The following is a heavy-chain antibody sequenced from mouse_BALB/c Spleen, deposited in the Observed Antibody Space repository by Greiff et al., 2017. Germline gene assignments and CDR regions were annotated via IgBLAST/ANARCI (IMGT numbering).Heavy chain of an antibody. Sequence: VQLKESGAELARPGASVKLSCKASGYTFTDYYINWVKQRTGQGLEWIGEIYPGSGNTYYNEKFKGKATLTADKSSSTAYMQLSSLTSEDSAVYFCAAHYYGSGGFAYWGQGTLVTVSA. CDR1: GYTFTDYY. D-gene: IGHD1-1*01. J-gene: IGHJ3*01. V-gene: IGHV1-77*01. CDR2: IYPGSGNT. CDR3: AAHYYGSGGFAY.